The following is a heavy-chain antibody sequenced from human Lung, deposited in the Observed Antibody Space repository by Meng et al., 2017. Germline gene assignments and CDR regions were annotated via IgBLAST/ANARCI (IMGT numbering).Heavy chain of an antibody. Sequence: GELAQGGAGLLKPPGPRPLPWVVFGGSFSDYYGSRIRQPPGKGLEWIGEINHSGSTNYNPSLESRATISVDTSQNNLSLKLSSVTAADSAVYYCARGPTTMAHDFDYWGQGTLVTVSS. CDR2: INHSGST. CDR1: GGSFSDYY. D-gene: IGHD4-11*01. J-gene: IGHJ4*02. V-gene: IGHV4-34*01. CDR3: ARGPTTMAHDFDY.